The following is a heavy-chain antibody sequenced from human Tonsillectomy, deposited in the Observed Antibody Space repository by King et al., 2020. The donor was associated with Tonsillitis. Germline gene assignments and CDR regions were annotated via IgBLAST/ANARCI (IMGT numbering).Heavy chain of an antibody. D-gene: IGHD2/OR15-2a*01. CDR2: ISHSGNT. V-gene: IGHV4-39*01. J-gene: IGHJ3*01. Sequence: QLQESGPGLVKPSETLSLTCTVSGASISASDHYWGWVRQPPGKGLEWIGTISHSGNTYYNPSLKSRLSVSADTSKNQFSVRRSSVTAADTAVYYCAQSSRPALSGVAVCNLNAYAFDVWGQGTMVTVSS. CDR1: GASISASDHY. CDR3: AQSSRPALSGVAVCNLNAYAFDV.